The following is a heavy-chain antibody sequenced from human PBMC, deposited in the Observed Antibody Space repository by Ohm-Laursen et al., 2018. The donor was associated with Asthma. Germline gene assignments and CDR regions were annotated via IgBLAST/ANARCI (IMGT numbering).Heavy chain of an antibody. CDR2: IYYSGST. CDR3: ARGIAAAGLQH. V-gene: IGHV4-61*05. CDR1: GGSISSSPYY. D-gene: IGHD6-13*01. Sequence: DTLSLTCTVSGGSISSSPYYWGWIRQPPGKGLEWIGYIYYSGSTNYNPSLKSRVTISVDTSKNQFSLKLSSVTAADTAVYYCARGIAAAGLQHWGQGTLVTVSS. J-gene: IGHJ1*01.